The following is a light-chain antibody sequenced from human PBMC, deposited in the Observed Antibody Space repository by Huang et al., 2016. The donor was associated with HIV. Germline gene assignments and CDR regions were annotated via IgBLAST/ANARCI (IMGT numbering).Light chain of an antibody. CDR3: QQPGS. Sequence: EIVLTQSPATLSLSPGERATLSCRASQSVGGYLAWYQQKPGQAPRLLIYDTSTRSTGIPSRFSGSGSETDFTLTISSLEPEDFAVYYCQQPGSFGQGTKVDIK. CDR1: QSVGGY. J-gene: IGKJ2*01. V-gene: IGKV3-11*01. CDR2: DTS.